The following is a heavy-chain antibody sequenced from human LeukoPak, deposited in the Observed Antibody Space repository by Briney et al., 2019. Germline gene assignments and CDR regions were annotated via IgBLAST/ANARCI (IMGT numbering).Heavy chain of an antibody. CDR3: ARGLSGGSRYYSSGYYYYMDV. Sequence: PSETLSLTCTGSGASISSYSWSWIRQPPGKGLDWIGYMFSSGSTNYNPSLKSRVSISRDTSKNQISLRLSTVTAADTAVYYCARGLSGGSRYYSSGYYYYMDVWGKGTTVTVSS. CDR2: MFSSGST. V-gene: IGHV4-59*01. J-gene: IGHJ6*03. D-gene: IGHD3-22*01. CDR1: GASISSYS.